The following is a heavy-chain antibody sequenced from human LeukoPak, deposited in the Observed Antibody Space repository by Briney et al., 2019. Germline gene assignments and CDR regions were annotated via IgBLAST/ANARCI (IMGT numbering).Heavy chain of an antibody. CDR2: IYYSGST. V-gene: IGHV4-31*03. J-gene: IGHJ6*03. CDR1: GGSISSGGYY. CDR3: ARAYDYGVHYYYYYYMDV. D-gene: IGHD4-17*01. Sequence: SETLSLTCTVSGGSISSGGYYWSRIRQHPGKGLEWIGYIYYSGSTYYNPSLKSRVTISVDTSKNQFSLKLSSVTAADTAVYYCARAYDYGVHYYYYYYMDVWGKGTTVTVSS.